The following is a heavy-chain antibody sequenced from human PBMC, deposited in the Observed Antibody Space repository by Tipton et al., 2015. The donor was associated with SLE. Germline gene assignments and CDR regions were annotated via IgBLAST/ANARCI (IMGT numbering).Heavy chain of an antibody. CDR2: IRYDGSNK. D-gene: IGHD3/OR15-3a*01. Sequence: SLRLSCAASGFTFSSYGMHWVRQAPGKGLEWVAFIRYDGSNKYYADSVKGRFTISRDNSKNTVYLQMNGLRAEDTAMYYCAKDSGTGFFDYWGQGTLVTVSS. J-gene: IGHJ4*02. V-gene: IGHV3-30*02. CDR1: GFTFSSYG. CDR3: AKDSGTGFFDY.